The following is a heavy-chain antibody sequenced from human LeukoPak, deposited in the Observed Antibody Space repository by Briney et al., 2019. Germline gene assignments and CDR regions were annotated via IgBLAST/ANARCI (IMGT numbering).Heavy chain of an antibody. Sequence: GGSLRLSCEASGFTVSSNYMNWVRQAPGKGLEWVSVIYSGGSTYYADSVKGRFTISRDDSKNTLYLQMNSLRAEDTAVYYCASLYSGSYDTGSFDYFNYWGQGTLVTVSS. CDR2: IYSGGST. V-gene: IGHV3-53*01. CDR3: ASLYSGSYDTGSFDYFNY. D-gene: IGHD1-26*01. J-gene: IGHJ4*02. CDR1: GFTVSSNY.